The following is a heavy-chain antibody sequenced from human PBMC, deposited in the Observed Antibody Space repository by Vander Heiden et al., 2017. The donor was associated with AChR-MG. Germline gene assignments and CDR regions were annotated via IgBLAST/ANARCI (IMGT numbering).Heavy chain of an antibody. Sequence: QVQLQQWGAGLLKPSETLSLTCAVYGGSFSGYYWSWIRQPPGKGLGWIGEINHSGSTNYNPSLKSRVTISVDTSKNQFSLKLSSVTAADTAVYYCARLSYYYDSSGYYTAYYFDYWGQGTLVTVSS. CDR1: GGSFSGYY. J-gene: IGHJ4*02. CDR2: INHSGST. D-gene: IGHD3-22*01. V-gene: IGHV4-34*01. CDR3: ARLSYYYDSSGYYTAYYFDY.